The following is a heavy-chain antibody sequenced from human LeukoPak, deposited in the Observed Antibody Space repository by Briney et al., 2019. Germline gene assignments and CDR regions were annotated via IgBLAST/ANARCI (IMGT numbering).Heavy chain of an antibody. CDR2: INWNGGST. CDR1: GFTFDDYG. D-gene: IGHD1-7*01. J-gene: IGHJ3*02. Sequence: GGSLRLSCAASGFTFDDYGMSWVRQAPGKGLEWVSGINWNGGSTGYADSVKGRFTISRDNSKNTLYLQMNSLRAEDTAVYYCARDSGTIEAFDIWGQGTMVTVSS. V-gene: IGHV3-20*04. CDR3: ARDSGTIEAFDI.